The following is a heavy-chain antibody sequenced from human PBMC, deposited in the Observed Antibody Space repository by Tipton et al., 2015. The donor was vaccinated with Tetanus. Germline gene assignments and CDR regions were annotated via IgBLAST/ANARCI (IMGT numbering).Heavy chain of an antibody. J-gene: IGHJ5*02. Sequence: GLVKPSETLSLTCTVSGGSINSGTFYWDWIRQTPGKGLEWIGNIYYNGNTLQNPSLKSRVTMSLDKSKNQFSLKLRSVTAADTAFYYCSGTAVNWFDPWGPGILVTVSS. CDR3: SGTAVNWFDP. CDR2: IYYNGNT. D-gene: IGHD2-21*02. CDR1: GGSINSGTFY. V-gene: IGHV4-39*01.